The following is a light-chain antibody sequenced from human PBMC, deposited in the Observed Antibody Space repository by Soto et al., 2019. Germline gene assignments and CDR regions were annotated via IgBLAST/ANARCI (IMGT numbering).Light chain of an antibody. CDR1: SRDVGGYKY. V-gene: IGLV2-14*03. CDR3: SSYTTSSILHVV. Sequence: QSVLTQPASVSGSPGQSITISCTGTSRDVGGYKYVSWYQQHPGKAPKFLIYDVSNRPSGVSTRFSGSKSGNTASLTISGLQAEDEADDYCSSYTTSSILHVVFGGGTKVTVL. CDR2: DVS. J-gene: IGLJ2*01.